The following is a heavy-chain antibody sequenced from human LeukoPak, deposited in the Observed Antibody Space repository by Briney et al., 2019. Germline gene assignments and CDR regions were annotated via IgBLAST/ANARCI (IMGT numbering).Heavy chain of an antibody. D-gene: IGHD5-18*01. Sequence: PGGSLRLSCAASGFTFDDHGMSWVRQAPGKGLEWVSGIKWDGGRTGYADSVKGRFTISRDNSKNTLYLQMNSLRAEDTAVYYCANGGYSYGNTPSSWGQGTLVTVSS. CDR1: GFTFDDHG. CDR2: IKWDGGRT. J-gene: IGHJ4*02. CDR3: ANGGYSYGNTPSS. V-gene: IGHV3-20*04.